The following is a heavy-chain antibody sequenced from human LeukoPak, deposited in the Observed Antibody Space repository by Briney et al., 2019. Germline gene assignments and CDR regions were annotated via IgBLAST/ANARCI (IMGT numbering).Heavy chain of an antibody. V-gene: IGHV4-34*01. CDR3: ARRGNGNSGPYNWFDP. J-gene: IGHJ5*01. D-gene: IGHD4-23*01. CDR1: GGSFSGYY. Sequence: SETLSLTCAVYGGSFSGYYWSWIRQPPGKGLEWIGEINHSGSTNYNPSLKSRVTISVDTSKNQFSLKLSSVTAADTAVYYCARRGNGNSGPYNWFDPWGQGTTVTVSS. CDR2: INHSGST.